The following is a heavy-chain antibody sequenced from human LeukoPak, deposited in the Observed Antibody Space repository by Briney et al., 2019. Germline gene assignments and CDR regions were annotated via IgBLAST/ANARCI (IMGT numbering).Heavy chain of an antibody. CDR2: IRHDASYI. D-gene: IGHD5-12*01. J-gene: IGHJ4*02. V-gene: IGHV3-30*02. CDR1: GFSFRNYA. Sequence: PGGSLRLSCAASGFSFRNYAMQWVRQAPGKGLEWVTFIRHDASYISYADSVKGRFSVSRDNSKDTLYLQMNSLRSEDTAVYYCARDMGYSGNYLDYWGQGTLVTVSS. CDR3: ARDMGYSGNYLDY.